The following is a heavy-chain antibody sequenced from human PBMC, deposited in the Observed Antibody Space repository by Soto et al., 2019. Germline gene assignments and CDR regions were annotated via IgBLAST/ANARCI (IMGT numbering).Heavy chain of an antibody. Sequence: EVQLVESGGGLVQPGGSLRLSCAASDFVFSNYEMSWVRQAPGKGLESIAYISSSGGIKYYADSVKGRFTILRDNSKNSLYLQMNSLKAEDTALYFCARGNYRSGWFDCWGQGTLVTVSS. D-gene: IGHD6-19*01. J-gene: IGHJ4*02. CDR2: ISSSGGIK. CDR1: DFVFSNYE. CDR3: ARGNYRSGWFDC. V-gene: IGHV3-48*03.